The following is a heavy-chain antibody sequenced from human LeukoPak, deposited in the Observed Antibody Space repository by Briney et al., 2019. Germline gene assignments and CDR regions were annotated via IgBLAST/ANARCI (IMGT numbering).Heavy chain of an antibody. CDR1: GFTFSSYA. CDR3: ARDSQLGIKDY. D-gene: IGHD7-27*01. V-gene: IGHV3-30-3*01. J-gene: IGHJ4*02. Sequence: GGSLRLSCAASGFTFSSYAMHWVRQAPGKGLEWVAVISYDGSNKYYADSVKGRFTISRDNSKNTLYLQMNSLRAEDTAVYYCARDSQLGIKDYWGQGTLVTVSS. CDR2: ISYDGSNK.